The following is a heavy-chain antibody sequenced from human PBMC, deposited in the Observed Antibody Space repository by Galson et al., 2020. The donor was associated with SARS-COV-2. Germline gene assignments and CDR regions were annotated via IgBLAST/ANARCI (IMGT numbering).Heavy chain of an antibody. CDR2: IKTDGTNP. V-gene: IGHV3-74*01. CDR1: GFAFSTYW. J-gene: IGHJ4*02. D-gene: IGHD1-26*01. Sequence: TGGSLRLSCAASGFAFSTYWMQWVRRAPGQGLVWVSRIKTDGTNPIHADSVKGRFTISRDNARNTLYLQMNSLRDEDTGVYYCARETHEQGSFFSDFWGQGTVVTVSS. CDR3: ARETHEQGSFFSDF.